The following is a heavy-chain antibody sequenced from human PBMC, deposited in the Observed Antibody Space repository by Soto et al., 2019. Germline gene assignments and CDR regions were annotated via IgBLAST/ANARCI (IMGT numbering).Heavy chain of an antibody. Sequence: PGESLKISCKGSGYSFTSYWIGWVRQMPGKGLEWMGIIYPGDSDTRYSPSFQGQVTISADKSISTAYLQWSSLKASDTAMYYCSRQEYYYDSSGYYNSGDYYYGMDVWGQGTTVTVSS. CDR3: SRQEYYYDSSGYYNSGDYYYGMDV. CDR2: IYPGDSDT. CDR1: GYSFTSYW. V-gene: IGHV5-51*01. J-gene: IGHJ6*02. D-gene: IGHD3-22*01.